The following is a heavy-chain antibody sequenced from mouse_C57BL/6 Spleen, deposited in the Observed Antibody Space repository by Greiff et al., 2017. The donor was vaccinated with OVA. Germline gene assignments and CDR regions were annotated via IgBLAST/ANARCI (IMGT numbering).Heavy chain of an antibody. V-gene: IGHV1-52*01. CDR1: GYTFTSYW. Sequence: QVHVKQPGAELVRPGSSVKLSCKASGYTFTSYWMHWVKQRPIQGLEWIGNIDPSDSETHYNQKFKDKATLTVDKSSSTAYMQLSSLTSEDSAVYYCAMGAYYSNLYYFDYWGQGTTLTVSS. J-gene: IGHJ2*01. D-gene: IGHD2-5*01. CDR3: AMGAYYSNLYYFDY. CDR2: IDPSDSET.